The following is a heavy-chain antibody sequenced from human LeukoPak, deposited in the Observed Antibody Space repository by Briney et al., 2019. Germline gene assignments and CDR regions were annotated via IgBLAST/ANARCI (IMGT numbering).Heavy chain of an antibody. CDR3: ARDICMPAPGTTWSDP. Sequence: SVTVTFKATGGTYSSYAISWLRPAPGQGLEWMGGIIPIFGTANYAQKFQGRVTITTDESTSTTYMELSSLSSEDTAVYYCARDICMPAPGTTWSDPWGQGTLVTVSS. J-gene: IGHJ5*02. CDR1: GGTYSSYA. D-gene: IGHD6-13*01. V-gene: IGHV1-69*05. CDR2: IIPIFGTA.